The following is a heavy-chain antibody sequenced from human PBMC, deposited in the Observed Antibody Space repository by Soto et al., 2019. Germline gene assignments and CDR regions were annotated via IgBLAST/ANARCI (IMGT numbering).Heavy chain of an antibody. D-gene: IGHD6-13*01. V-gene: IGHV3-21*01. Sequence: EVQLVESGGGLVKPGGSLRLSCAASGFTFSSYSMNWVRQAPGKGLEWVSSISSGSSYIYYADSVKGRFTISRDNAKNSLYLQMNSLRAEDTAVYYCARDLAAAGSDYWGQGTLVTVSS. CDR1: GFTFSSYS. J-gene: IGHJ4*02. CDR3: ARDLAAAGSDY. CDR2: ISSGSSYI.